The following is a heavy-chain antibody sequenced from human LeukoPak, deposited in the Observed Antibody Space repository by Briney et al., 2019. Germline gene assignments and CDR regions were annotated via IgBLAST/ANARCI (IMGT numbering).Heavy chain of an antibody. CDR2: SYISGST. J-gene: IGHJ5*02. CDR1: GGSITTYY. CDR3: ARRPSSSTKRVVFTGGFWFDP. D-gene: IGHD3-22*01. V-gene: IGHV4-4*07. Sequence: PSETLSLTCTVSGGSITTYYWSWIRQPAGKGLEWIGRSYISGSTNYNPSLRSRVTMSVDTSKNQFSLKLSSVTAADTAVYYCARRPSSSTKRVVFTGGFWFDPWGQGTLVTVSS.